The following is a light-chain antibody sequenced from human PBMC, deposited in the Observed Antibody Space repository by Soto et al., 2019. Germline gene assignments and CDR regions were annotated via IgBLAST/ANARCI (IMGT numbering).Light chain of an antibody. J-gene: IGLJ3*02. CDR1: SSNIGNDY. V-gene: IGLV1-47*01. CDR2: RNN. CDR3: VGWDTSLSGHWV. Sequence: QSVLTQPPSVSGTPGQRVTISCSGSSSNIGNDYVHWYQQFPGTAPKLLIYRNNQRPSGVPDRFSGSKSGTSASLAISGLRSEDEADYYCVGWDTSLSGHWVFGGGTKLTVL.